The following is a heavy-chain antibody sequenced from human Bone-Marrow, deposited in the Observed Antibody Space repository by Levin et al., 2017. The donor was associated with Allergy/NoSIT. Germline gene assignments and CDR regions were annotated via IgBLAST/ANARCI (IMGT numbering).Heavy chain of an antibody. CDR2: MNPKSGNT. J-gene: IGHJ5*02. D-gene: IGHD6-6*01. CDR1: GDTFSSYD. Sequence: ASVKVSCKASGDTFSSYDINWVRQASGQGLEWMGWMNPKSGNTVYVQKFQGRVTMTRNTSISTAYMDLSSLRSDDTAVYYCATGQGHLVGPPWGQGPLVTVSS. CDR3: ATGQGHLVGPP. V-gene: IGHV1-8*01.